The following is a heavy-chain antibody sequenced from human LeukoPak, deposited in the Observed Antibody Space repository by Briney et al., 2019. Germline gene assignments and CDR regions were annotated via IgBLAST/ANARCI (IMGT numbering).Heavy chain of an antibody. CDR3: ARVGGPILDAFDI. D-gene: IGHD3-16*01. CDR2: IKQDGSEK. J-gene: IGHJ3*02. V-gene: IGHV3-7*01. CDR1: GFTFSSYW. Sequence: GGSLRLSCAASGFTFSSYWMSWVRQAPGKGLEWVANIKQDGSEKYYVDSVKGRFTISRDNAKNSLYLQMNSLRAEDTAVYYCARVGGPILDAFDIWGQRTMVTVSS.